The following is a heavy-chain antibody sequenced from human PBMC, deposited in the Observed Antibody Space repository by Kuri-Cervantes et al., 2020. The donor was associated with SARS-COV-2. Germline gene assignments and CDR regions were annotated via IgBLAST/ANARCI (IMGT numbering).Heavy chain of an antibody. Sequence: SCAASGFTFSSYGMHWVRQAPGKGLEWVAVISYDGSNKYYADSVKGRFTISRDNSKNTLYLQMNSLRAEDTAVYYCAKDAGDKGMDAWGQGTTFTVSS. V-gene: IGHV3-30*18. CDR3: AKDAGDKGMDA. J-gene: IGHJ6*02. CDR1: GFTFSSYG. CDR2: ISYDGSNK.